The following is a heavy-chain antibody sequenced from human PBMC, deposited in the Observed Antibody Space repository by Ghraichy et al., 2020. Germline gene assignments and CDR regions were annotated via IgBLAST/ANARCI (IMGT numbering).Heavy chain of an antibody. CDR3: ARGVRWFDP. CDR2: IYYSGST. CDR1: GGSISSYY. D-gene: IGHD3-3*01. Sequence: SETLSLTCTVSGGSISSYYWSWIRQPPGQGLEWIGYIYYSGSTNYNPSLKSRVTISVDTSKNQFSLKLSSVTAAVTAVYYCARGVRWFDPWGQGTLVTVSS. J-gene: IGHJ5*02. V-gene: IGHV4-59*08.